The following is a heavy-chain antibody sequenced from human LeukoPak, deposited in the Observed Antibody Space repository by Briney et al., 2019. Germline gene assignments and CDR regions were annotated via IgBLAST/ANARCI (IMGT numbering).Heavy chain of an antibody. CDR2: IYYSGST. V-gene: IGHV4-59*08. CDR3: ARQYDGAAFDI. Sequence: SETLSLTCTVSGGSINSYYWSWIRQPPGKGLEWIGYIYYSGSTYYNPSLKSRVTISVDTSKNQFSLKLSSVTAADTAVYYCARQYDGAAFDIWGQGTMVTVSS. CDR1: GGSINSYY. D-gene: IGHD3-16*01. J-gene: IGHJ3*02.